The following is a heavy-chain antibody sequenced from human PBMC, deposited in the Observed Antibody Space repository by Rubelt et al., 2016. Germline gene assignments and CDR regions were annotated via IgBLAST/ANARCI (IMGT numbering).Heavy chain of an antibody. CDR1: GGSFSGYY. V-gene: IGHV4-34*01. J-gene: IGHJ3*02. CDR3: ASQSSSGWYAFDI. Sequence: VQLQQWGAGLLKPSETLSLTCAVYGGSFSGYYWSWIRQPPGKGLEWIGEINHSGSTNYNPSLKSRVTISVATSKNQFSLKRSSVTAAETAVYYCASQSSSGWYAFDIWGQGTMVTVSS. D-gene: IGHD6-19*01. CDR2: INHSGST.